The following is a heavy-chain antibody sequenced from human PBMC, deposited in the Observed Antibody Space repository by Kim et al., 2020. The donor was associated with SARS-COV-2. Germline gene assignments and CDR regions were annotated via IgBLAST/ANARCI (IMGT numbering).Heavy chain of an antibody. CDR2: ISYDGSNK. CDR1: GFTFSSYG. J-gene: IGHJ6*02. V-gene: IGHV3-30*18. CDR3: AKNLDYDILTGYYGQSGMDV. Sequence: GGSLRLSCAASGFTFSSYGMHWVRQAPGKGLEWVAVISYDGSNKYYADSEKGRFTISRDNSKNTLYLQMNSLRAEDTAVYYCAKNLDYDILTGYYGQSGMDVWGQGTTVTVSS. D-gene: IGHD3-9*01.